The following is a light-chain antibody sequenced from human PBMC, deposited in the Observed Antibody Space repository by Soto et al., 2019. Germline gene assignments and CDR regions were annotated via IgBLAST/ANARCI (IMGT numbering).Light chain of an antibody. CDR2: DVT. J-gene: IGLJ2*01. CDR3: CSNAGSYTSVV. V-gene: IGLV2-11*01. CDR1: SSDVGGYNL. Sequence: QSALTQPRSVSGSPGQSVTISCTGTSSDVGGYNLVSWYQQHPGKAPKIMIYDVTKRPSGVPDRFSASKSGNTASLTIIGLQAEDEADYYCCSNAGSYTSVVFGGGTKLTVL.